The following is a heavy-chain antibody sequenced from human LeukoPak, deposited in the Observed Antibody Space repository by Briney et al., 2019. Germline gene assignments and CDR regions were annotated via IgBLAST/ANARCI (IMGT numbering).Heavy chain of an antibody. V-gene: IGHV5-51*01. CDR3: ARRAYCGGDCAYYGMDV. Sequence: GQSLNFSCNGSGYXFTSYWIRWVRHMPGKGLEWMGIIYPGDSDTRYSPAFQGQVTISADKSISTAYLQWSSLKASDTAMYYCARRAYCGGDCAYYGMDVWGQGTTVSVSS. CDR1: GYXFTSYW. J-gene: IGHJ6*02. D-gene: IGHD2-21*02. CDR2: IYPGDSDT.